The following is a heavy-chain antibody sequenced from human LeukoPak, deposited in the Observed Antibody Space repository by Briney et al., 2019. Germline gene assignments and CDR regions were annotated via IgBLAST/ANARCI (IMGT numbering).Heavy chain of an antibody. CDR1: GFAVSSKY. J-gene: IGHJ4*02. V-gene: IGHV3-66*01. Sequence: PGGSLRLSCAASGFAVSSKYMNWVRQAPGKGLEWVTVIYLDGRADYADSVKGRFTISSVNSKNTVYLQMKSLKDEDTAVYYCARDAETSLANWGQGTLVTVSP. CDR2: IYLDGRA. CDR3: ARDAETSLAN. D-gene: IGHD5-24*01.